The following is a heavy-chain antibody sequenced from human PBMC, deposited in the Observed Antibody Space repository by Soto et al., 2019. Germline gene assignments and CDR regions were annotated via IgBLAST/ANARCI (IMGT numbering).Heavy chain of an antibody. CDR2: ISWNSGRK. CDR3: AKDMSPSFDCFDC. V-gene: IGHV3-9*01. Sequence: EVQLVESGGGLVQPGRSLRLSCAASGFTFDDYAMHWVRQVPGKGLEWVSGISWNSGRKGYADSVKGRFTISSDNAKNSLYLQMNSLRAEDTALYYCAKDMSPSFDCFDCWGQGTLVTVSS. CDR1: GFTFDDYA. J-gene: IGHJ4*02.